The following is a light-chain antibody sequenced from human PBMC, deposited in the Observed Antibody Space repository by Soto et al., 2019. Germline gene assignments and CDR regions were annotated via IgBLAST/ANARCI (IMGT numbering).Light chain of an antibody. J-gene: IGKJ1*01. CDR3: QQFFNYTRT. Sequence: IRMTQSPSSFSASIGDRVSITCRATQDIGHYLAWYHQIPGKAPKLLMYHASALQTGVPSRFSGSGSGTDFTLTISNLQSEDFGSYYCQQFFNYTRTFGQGTKVEIK. V-gene: IGKV1-8*01. CDR2: HAS. CDR1: QDIGHY.